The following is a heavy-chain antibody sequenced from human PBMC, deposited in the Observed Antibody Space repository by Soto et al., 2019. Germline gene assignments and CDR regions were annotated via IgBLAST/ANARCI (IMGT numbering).Heavy chain of an antibody. CDR2: ISYDGSNK. Sequence: GGSLRLSCAASGFTFSSYAMHWVRQAPGKGLEWVAVISYDGSNKYYADSVKGRFTISRDNSKNTLYLQMNSLRAEDTAVYYCARSQVVAGLSAEYFQHWGQGTLVTVSS. D-gene: IGHD3-22*01. CDR1: GFTFSSYA. J-gene: IGHJ1*01. V-gene: IGHV3-30-3*01. CDR3: ARSQVVAGLSAEYFQH.